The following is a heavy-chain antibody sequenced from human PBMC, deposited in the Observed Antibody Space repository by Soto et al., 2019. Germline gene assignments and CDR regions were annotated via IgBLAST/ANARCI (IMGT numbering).Heavy chain of an antibody. J-gene: IGHJ4*02. CDR3: AKAWGIHCSSTSCLFDY. Sequence: GGSLRLSCAASGFTFSSYAMSWVRQAPGKGLEWVSAISGSGASTYYADSVKGRFTISRDNSKNTLYLQMNSLRAEDTAVYYCAKAWGIHCSSTSCLFDYWGQGTLVTVSS. CDR2: ISGSGAST. V-gene: IGHV3-23*01. D-gene: IGHD2-2*01. CDR1: GFTFSSYA.